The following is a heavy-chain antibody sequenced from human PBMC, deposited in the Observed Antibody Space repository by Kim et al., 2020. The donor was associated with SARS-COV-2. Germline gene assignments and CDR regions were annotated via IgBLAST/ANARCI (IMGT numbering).Heavy chain of an antibody. D-gene: IGHD3-10*01. V-gene: IGHV4-39*01. Sequence: SETLSLTCTVSGGSISSSSYYWGWIRQPPGKGLEWIGSIYYSGSTYYNPSLKSRVTISVDTSKNQFSLKLSSVTAADTAVYYCARLGVLWFGELYGAFDIWGQGTMVTVSS. J-gene: IGHJ3*02. CDR1: GGSISSSSYY. CDR3: ARLGVLWFGELYGAFDI. CDR2: IYYSGST.